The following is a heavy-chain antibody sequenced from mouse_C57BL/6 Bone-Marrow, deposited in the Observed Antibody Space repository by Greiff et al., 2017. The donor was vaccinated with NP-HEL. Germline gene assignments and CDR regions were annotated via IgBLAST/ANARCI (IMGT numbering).Heavy chain of an antibody. V-gene: IGHV1-50*01. CDR3: ARRGNWVDY. CDR1: GYTFTSYW. J-gene: IGHJ2*01. D-gene: IGHD4-1*01. CDR2: IDPSDSYT. Sequence: QVQLQQPGAELVKPGASVKLSCKASGYTFTSYWMQWVKQRPGQGLEWIGEIDPSDSYTNYTQKFKGKATLTVDTSSSTAYMQRSSLTSEDSAVYYCARRGNWVDYWGQGTTLTVSS.